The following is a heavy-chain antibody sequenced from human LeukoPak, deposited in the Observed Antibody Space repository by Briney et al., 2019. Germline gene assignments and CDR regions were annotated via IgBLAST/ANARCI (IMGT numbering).Heavy chain of an antibody. J-gene: IGHJ4*02. CDR1: GYTFTSYY. CDR2: INPSGGST. CDR3: AREPAYCSGGSCYFDY. V-gene: IGHV1-46*01. D-gene: IGHD2-15*01. Sequence: ASVKVSCKASGYTFTSYYIHWVRLAPAQGLEWMGLINPSGGSTNYAQKFQGRVTITADESTSTAYMELSSLRSEDTAVYYCAREPAYCSGGSCYFDYWGQGTLVTVSS.